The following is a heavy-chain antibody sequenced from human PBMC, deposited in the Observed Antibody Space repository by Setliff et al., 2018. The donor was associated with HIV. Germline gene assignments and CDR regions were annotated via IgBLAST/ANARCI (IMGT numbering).Heavy chain of an antibody. Sequence: ASVKVSCKTSGYTFNDFVIHWVRQAPGQRPEYMGWFYPGTGGTGYSPRFQGRLTFSRDASATTAHVEVNSLTSEDTAVYYCARAAPGGGNDYFGYWGQGALVTVSS. J-gene: IGHJ4*02. CDR2: FYPGTGGT. CDR3: ARAAPGGGNDYFGY. CDR1: GYTFNDFV. D-gene: IGHD3-16*01. V-gene: IGHV1-3*01.